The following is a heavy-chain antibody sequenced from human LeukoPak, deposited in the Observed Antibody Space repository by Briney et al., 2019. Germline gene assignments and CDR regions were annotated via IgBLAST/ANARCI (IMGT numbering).Heavy chain of an antibody. CDR1: GFTFSSYW. CDR3: ARERSTVDPFDY. J-gene: IGHJ4*02. CDR2: TNSDGSTT. D-gene: IGHD4-23*01. V-gene: IGHV3-74*01. Sequence: PGGSLRLSCAASGFTFSSYWMHWVRQPPGKGLVWVSRTNSDGSTTSYADSVKGRFTISRDNAKNTLYLQMNSLRAEDTAVYYCARERSTVDPFDYWGQGTLVTVSS.